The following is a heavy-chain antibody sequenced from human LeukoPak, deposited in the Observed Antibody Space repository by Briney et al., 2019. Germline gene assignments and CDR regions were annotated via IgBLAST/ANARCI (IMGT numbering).Heavy chain of an antibody. CDR1: GYTVTSYG. J-gene: IGHJ4*02. Sequence: ASVKVSCKASGYTVTSYGISCVRQAPGRGPEWMGWISAYKGNTNYAQKLQGRVTMATDTSTSTAYMELRSLRSDDTAVYYCARCSGGDCYSFDYWGQGTLVTVSP. CDR3: ARCSGGDCYSFDY. V-gene: IGHV1-18*01. D-gene: IGHD2-21*02. CDR2: ISAYKGNT.